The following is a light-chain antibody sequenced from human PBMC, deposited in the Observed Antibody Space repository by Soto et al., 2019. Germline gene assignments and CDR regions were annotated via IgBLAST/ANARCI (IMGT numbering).Light chain of an antibody. CDR2: DVN. J-gene: IGLJ1*01. CDR1: SSDVGGYNY. CDR3: SSYASTYTLV. Sequence: QSALTQPASVSGSPGQSITISCTGTSSDVGGYNYVSWYQQHPGKAPKLMIYDVNIRPSGVSDRFSGSKSGNTASLTISGLQAEDEADYYCSSYASTYTLVFGSGTKLTVL. V-gene: IGLV2-14*03.